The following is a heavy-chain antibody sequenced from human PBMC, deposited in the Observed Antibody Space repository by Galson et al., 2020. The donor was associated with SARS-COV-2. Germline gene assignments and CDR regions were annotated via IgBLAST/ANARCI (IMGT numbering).Heavy chain of an antibody. CDR1: GFTFSSYA. V-gene: IGHV3-30*04. CDR2: ISYDGSNK. D-gene: IGHD3-10*01. Sequence: GESLKISCAASGFTFSSYAMHWVRQAPGKGLEWVAVISYDGSNKYYADSVKGRFTISRDNSKNTLYLQMNSLRAEDTAVYYCASRITMVRGVINSWGQGTLVTVSS. J-gene: IGHJ4*02. CDR3: ASRITMVRGVINS.